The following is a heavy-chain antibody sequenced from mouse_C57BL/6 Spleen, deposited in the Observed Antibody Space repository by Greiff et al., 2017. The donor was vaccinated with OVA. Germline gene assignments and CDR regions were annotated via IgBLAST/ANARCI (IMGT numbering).Heavy chain of an antibody. D-gene: IGHD1-1*01. V-gene: IGHV1-64*01. CDR2: IHPNSGST. J-gene: IGHJ2*01. Sequence: VQLQQPGAELVKPGASVKLSCKASGYTFTSYWMHWVKQRPGQGLEWIGMIHPNSGSTNYNEKFKSKATLTVDKSSSTAYMQLSSLTSEDSAVYYCAREEDYYGSSRWGQGTTLTVSS. CDR1: GYTFTSYW. CDR3: AREEDYYGSSR.